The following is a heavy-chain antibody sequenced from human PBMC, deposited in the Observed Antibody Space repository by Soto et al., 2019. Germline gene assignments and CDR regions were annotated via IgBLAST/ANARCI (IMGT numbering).Heavy chain of an antibody. CDR2: LNPSGTGA. J-gene: IGHJ6*02. CDR1: GYSFTSYY. V-gene: IGHV1-46*01. Sequence: QVQLVQSGAEVKKPGASVKVSCKASGYSFTSYYMHWVRQAPGQGLEWMGVLNPSGTGATYAQNFQGRVTMTRDTSTSTVYIELSSLRSEDTAIYYCAREFTHYYGMDVWGQGTTVTVSS. CDR3: AREFTHYYGMDV.